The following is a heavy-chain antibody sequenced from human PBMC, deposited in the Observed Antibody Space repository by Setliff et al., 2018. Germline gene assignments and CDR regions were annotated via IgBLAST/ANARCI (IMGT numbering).Heavy chain of an antibody. CDR1: GFAFSSFA. CDR3: VKGSDPYYLYYMDV. J-gene: IGHJ6*03. CDR2: ISGAGGNM. Sequence: GGSLRLSCAASGFAFSSFAMTWVRQAPGKRLEWVSTISGAGGNMYYADSVQGRFVISRDNSMNTLYLQMNRLSAEDTAVFYCVKGSDPYYLYYMDVCGKGTTVTVSS. V-gene: IGHV3-23*01. D-gene: IGHD1-26*01.